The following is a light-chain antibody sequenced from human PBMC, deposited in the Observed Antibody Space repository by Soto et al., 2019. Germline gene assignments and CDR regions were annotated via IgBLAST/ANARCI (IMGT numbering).Light chain of an antibody. CDR2: SNN. J-gene: IGLJ2*01. CDR3: AAWDESLSGLV. CDR1: SSNIGSNY. V-gene: IGLV1-47*02. Sequence: QSVLTQPPSASGTPGQRVTISCSGSSSNIGSNYVYWYQQLPGTAPKLLIYSNNQRPSGVPDRFSGSKSGTSASLAISGLRSEDEADYYCAAWDESLSGLVFGGGTKLTVL.